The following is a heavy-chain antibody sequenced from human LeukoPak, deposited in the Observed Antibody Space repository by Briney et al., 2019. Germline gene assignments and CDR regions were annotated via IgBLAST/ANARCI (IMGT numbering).Heavy chain of an antibody. CDR1: GGSFSDYY. Sequence: SETLSLTCAVYGGSFSDYYWSWIRQPPGKGLEWIGEINHSGSTNYNPSLKSRVTISVDTSKNQFSLKLSSVTAADTAVYYCARGRRGWLQRPFDYWGQGTLVTVSS. D-gene: IGHD5-24*01. CDR3: ARGRRGWLQRPFDY. CDR2: INHSGST. V-gene: IGHV4-34*01. J-gene: IGHJ4*02.